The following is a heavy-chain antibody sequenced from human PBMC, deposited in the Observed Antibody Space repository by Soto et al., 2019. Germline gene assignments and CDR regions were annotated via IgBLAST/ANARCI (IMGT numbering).Heavy chain of an antibody. D-gene: IGHD2-2*01. V-gene: IGHV3-30-3*01. Sequence: GGSLRLSCAASGFTFSTYAMQWVRQAPGKGLELVAVISYDGSNKYYADSVKGRFTISRDNSKNTLYPQMNSLRAEDTAVYYCARDRPSPYCSSTSCSSYFDYWGQGTLVTVSS. CDR3: ARDRPSPYCSSTSCSSYFDY. J-gene: IGHJ4*02. CDR1: GFTFSTYA. CDR2: ISYDGSNK.